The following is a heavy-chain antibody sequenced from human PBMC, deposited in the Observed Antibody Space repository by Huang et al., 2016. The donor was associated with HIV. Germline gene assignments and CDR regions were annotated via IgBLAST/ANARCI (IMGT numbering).Heavy chain of an antibody. CDR3: ATKADAMDV. V-gene: IGHV3-7*01. CDR2: IRQDGSEK. CDR1: TVTFSAYW. J-gene: IGHJ6*02. Sequence: LVESGGGLVRPGGSLRLSCAGSTVTFSAYWITWVRPSPGQGLEWVASIRQDGSEKHYVDSVEGRFNSSRDNGKKLLFLEMRSLGVDDTAVYFCATKADAMDVWGQGTTVIVSS. D-gene: IGHD2-8*01.